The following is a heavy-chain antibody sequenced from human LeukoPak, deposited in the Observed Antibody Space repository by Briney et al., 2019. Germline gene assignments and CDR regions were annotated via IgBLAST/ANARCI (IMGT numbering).Heavy chain of an antibody. CDR3: ARGLVRGVIPDWFDP. V-gene: IGHV1-3*01. J-gene: IGHJ5*02. D-gene: IGHD3-10*01. CDR1: GYTFTTYA. Sequence: ASVKVSCKASGYTFTTYAMHWVRQAPGQRLEWMGWINAGNGNTKYSQKFQGRVTITRDTSASTAYMELSSLRSEDTAVYYCARGLVRGVIPDWFDPWGQGTLVTVSS. CDR2: INAGNGNT.